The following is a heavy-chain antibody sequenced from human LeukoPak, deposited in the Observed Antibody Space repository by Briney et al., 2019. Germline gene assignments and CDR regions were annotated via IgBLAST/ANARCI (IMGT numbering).Heavy chain of an antibody. CDR2: IYTSGST. V-gene: IGHV4-4*07. J-gene: IGHJ4*02. CDR1: GGSISSYY. D-gene: IGHD6-13*01. CDR3: ARDIQDSSSSHFDY. Sequence: SETLSLTCTVSGGSISSYYWSWIRQPAGKGLEWIGRIYTSGSTNYNPSLKSRVTMSVDTSKNQFSLKLSSVTAADTAVYYCARDIQDSSSSHFDYWGQGTLVTVSS.